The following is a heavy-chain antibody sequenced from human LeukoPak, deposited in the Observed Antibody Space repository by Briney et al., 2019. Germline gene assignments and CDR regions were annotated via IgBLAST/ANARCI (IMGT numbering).Heavy chain of an antibody. Sequence: GGSLRLSCAASGFTFSSYSMNWVRQAPGKGLEWVSSISSSSSYIYYADSVKGRFTISRDNAKNSLYLQMNSLRAEDTAVYYCAKDPPIVGATKGYWGQGTLVTVSS. D-gene: IGHD1-26*01. CDR2: ISSSSSYI. CDR3: AKDPPIVGATKGY. V-gene: IGHV3-21*01. CDR1: GFTFSSYS. J-gene: IGHJ4*02.